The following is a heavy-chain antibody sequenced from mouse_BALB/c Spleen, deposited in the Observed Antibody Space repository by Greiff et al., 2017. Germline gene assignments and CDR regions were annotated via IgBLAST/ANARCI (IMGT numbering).Heavy chain of an antibody. Sequence: DVKLMESGGGLVKPGGSLKLSCAASGFTFSSYTMSWVRQTPEKRLEWVATISSGGGNTYYPDSVKGRFTISRDNAKNNLYLQMSSLRSEDTALYYCARSPSLLRLRFAYWGQGTLVTVSA. CDR1: GFTFSSYT. V-gene: IGHV5-9*03. CDR2: ISSGGGNT. D-gene: IGHD1-2*01. J-gene: IGHJ3*01. CDR3: ARSPSLLRLRFAY.